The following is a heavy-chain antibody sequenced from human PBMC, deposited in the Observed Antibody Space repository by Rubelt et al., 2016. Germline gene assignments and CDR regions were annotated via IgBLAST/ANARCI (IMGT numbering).Heavy chain of an antibody. V-gene: IGHV4-4*07. CDR3: ARDFSTWSRGDWFDS. J-gene: IGHJ5*01. D-gene: IGHD6-13*01. Sequence: QVQLQESGPGLVKPSETLSLTCTVSGGSTNNLYWSWLRQSAEKGLEWIGRIYSSGTFNYNPSLTGRVTLALDTSKNQLTLNLRSLTAADTATYYCARDFSTWSRGDWFDSWGQGIPVTVSS. CDR1: GGSTNNLY. CDR2: IYSSGTF.